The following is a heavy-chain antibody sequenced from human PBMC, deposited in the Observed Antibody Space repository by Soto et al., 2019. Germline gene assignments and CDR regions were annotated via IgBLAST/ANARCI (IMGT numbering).Heavy chain of an antibody. Sequence: EVQLVESGGGLVKPGGSLRLSCAASGFTFSNAWMNWVRQAPGKGLEWVGRIKSKTDGGTTDYAAPVKGRFTISRDDSKNTLYLQMNSLKTADTAVYYCTTDLYDYVWGSYRYSVLRGQGTLVTVSS. CDR3: TTDLYDYVWGSYRYSVL. J-gene: IGHJ4*02. V-gene: IGHV3-15*07. CDR1: GFTFSNAW. CDR2: IKSKTDGGTT. D-gene: IGHD3-16*02.